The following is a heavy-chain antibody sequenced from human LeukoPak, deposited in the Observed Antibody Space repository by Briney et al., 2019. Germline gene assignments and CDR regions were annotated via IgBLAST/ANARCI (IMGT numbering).Heavy chain of an antibody. J-gene: IGHJ4*02. CDR3: AREYYYDSSGYGAFDY. CDR2: IKQDGSEK. Sequence: GGSLRLSCAASGFTFSSYWMSWVRQAPGKGLEWVANIKQDGSEKYYVDSVKGRFTISRDNAKNSLYLQMNSLRAEDTAVYYCAREYYYDSSGYGAFDYWGQGTLVTVSS. CDR1: GFTFSSYW. D-gene: IGHD3-22*01. V-gene: IGHV3-7*01.